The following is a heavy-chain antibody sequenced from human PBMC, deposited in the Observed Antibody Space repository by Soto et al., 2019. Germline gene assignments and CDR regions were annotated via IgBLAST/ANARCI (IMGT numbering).Heavy chain of an antibody. D-gene: IGHD3-3*01. Sequence: QVQLVESGGGVVQPGRSLRLSCAASGFTFSSYGMHWVRQAPGKGLEWVADISYDGSNKYYADSVKGRFTISRDNSKNTLYLQMNSLRAEDTAVYYCAKEITIFGVVGCNWFDPWGQGTLGTVSS. CDR3: AKEITIFGVVGCNWFDP. J-gene: IGHJ5*02. CDR1: GFTFSSYG. CDR2: ISYDGSNK. V-gene: IGHV3-30*18.